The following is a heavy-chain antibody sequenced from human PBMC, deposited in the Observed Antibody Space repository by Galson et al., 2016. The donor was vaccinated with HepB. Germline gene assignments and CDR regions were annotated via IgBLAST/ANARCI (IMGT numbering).Heavy chain of an antibody. V-gene: IGHV3-7*01. CDR1: GFTFSNYW. J-gene: IGHJ4*02. CDR3: ARTLTRGVVRALVFDS. CDR2: IAPDGGEK. Sequence: RLSCAASGFTFSNYWLSWVRQVPGKGLEWVANIAPDGGEKYFVGSVGGRFSISRDNAKNSLNLQMNSLRGEDTAVYYCARTLTRGVVRALVFDSWGQGTLVTVSS. D-gene: IGHD3-10*01.